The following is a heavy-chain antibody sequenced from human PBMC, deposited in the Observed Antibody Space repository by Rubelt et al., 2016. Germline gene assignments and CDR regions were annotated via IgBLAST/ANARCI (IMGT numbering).Heavy chain of an antibody. CDR1: GFTFSSYA. CDR2: INRDASST. J-gene: IGHJ4*02. CDR3: LRETRNAFDY. D-gene: IGHD1-7*01. V-gene: IGHV3-74*01. Sequence: EVQLAESGGGLVQPGGSLRLSCAASGFTFSSYAMSWVRQAPGKGLVWVSRINRDASSTGYADSVKGRFTISRDSAKSTLYLKMDRLGAEDRAVYYCLRETRNAFDYWGQGTLVSVSS.